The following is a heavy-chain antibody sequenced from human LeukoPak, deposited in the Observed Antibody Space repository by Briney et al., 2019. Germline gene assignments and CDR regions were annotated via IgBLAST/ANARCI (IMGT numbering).Heavy chain of an antibody. Sequence: GGSLRLSCAASGFTFSSYEMNWVRQAPGKGLEWISYISSSGSTISYADSAKGRFTISRDNAKNSLFLQMNSLRAEDTAVYYCARGTRHGWELVVWGQGTLVTVSS. CDR3: ARGTRHGWELVV. D-gene: IGHD1-26*01. J-gene: IGHJ4*02. CDR2: ISSSGSTI. V-gene: IGHV3-48*03. CDR1: GFTFSSYE.